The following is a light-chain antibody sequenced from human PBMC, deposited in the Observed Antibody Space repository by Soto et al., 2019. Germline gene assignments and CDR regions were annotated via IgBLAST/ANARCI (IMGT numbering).Light chain of an antibody. Sequence: DIQMAQSPATLATCVGDRVPIGCRTRQSISSWLAWYQQKPGKAPKLLIYDASSLESGVPSRFSGSGSGTEFTLTISSLQPDDFATYYCQQYNSYSWTFGQGTKVDIK. CDR2: DAS. V-gene: IGKV1-5*01. CDR3: QQYNSYSWT. J-gene: IGKJ1*01. CDR1: QSISSW.